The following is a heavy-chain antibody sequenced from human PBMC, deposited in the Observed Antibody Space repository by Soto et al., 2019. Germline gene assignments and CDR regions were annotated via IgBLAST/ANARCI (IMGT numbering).Heavy chain of an antibody. D-gene: IGHD3-3*01. J-gene: IGHJ4*02. CDR2: IYYSGST. Sequence: SETLSLTCTVSGGSISSSSYYWGWIRQPPGKGLEWIGSIYYSGSTYCNPSLKSRVTISVDTSKNQFSLKLSSVTAADTAVYYCARHAVTRFWSGYYSGYFDYWGQGTLVPVSS. V-gene: IGHV4-39*01. CDR1: GGSISSSSYY. CDR3: ARHAVTRFWSGYYSGYFDY.